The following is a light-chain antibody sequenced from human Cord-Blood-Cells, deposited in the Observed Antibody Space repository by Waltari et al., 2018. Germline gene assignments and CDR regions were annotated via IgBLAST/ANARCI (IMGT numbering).Light chain of an antibody. CDR3: SSYTSSSTLGM. J-gene: IGLJ3*02. CDR1: SSDVGGYNY. Sequence: QSALTQPASVSGSPGKSLTIPCTVTSSDVGGYNYVSWYQRHPGKAPKPMIYDVSNRPSGVSNRFAGSKSGNTASLTISGLQAEDEADYYCSSYTSSSTLGMFGGGTKLTVL. V-gene: IGLV2-14*03. CDR2: DVS.